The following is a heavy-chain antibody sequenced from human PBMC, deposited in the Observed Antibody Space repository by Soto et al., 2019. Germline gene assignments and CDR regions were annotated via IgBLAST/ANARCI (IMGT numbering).Heavy chain of an antibody. J-gene: IGHJ5*02. CDR3: ARDWGYSSSSGFGNWFDP. CDR1: GGSISSGDYY. CDR2: IYYSGST. D-gene: IGHD6-6*01. Sequence: QVQLQESGPGLVKPSQTLSLTCTVSGGSISSGDYYWSWIRQPPGKGLEWIGYIYYSGSTYYNPSLKSRVTISVDTSKNQFSLKLSSVTAADTAVYYCARDWGYSSSSGFGNWFDPWGQGTLVTVSS. V-gene: IGHV4-30-4*01.